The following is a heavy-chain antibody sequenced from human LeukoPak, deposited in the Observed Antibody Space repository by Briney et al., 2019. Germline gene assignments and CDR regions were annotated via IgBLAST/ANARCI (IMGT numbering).Heavy chain of an antibody. CDR1: EFTFNNAW. CDR2: IKSKPDGGTT. J-gene: IGHJ3*02. Sequence: GGSLRLSCAASEFTFNNAWMSWVRQAPGMGLEWVGRIKSKPDGGTTDYAAPVKGRFTISRDESKNTLYLQMNSLKTEDTAVYYCTTEMGYYDFWSGARNAFDIWGQGTMVTVSS. V-gene: IGHV3-15*01. CDR3: TTEMGYYDFWSGARNAFDI. D-gene: IGHD3-3*01.